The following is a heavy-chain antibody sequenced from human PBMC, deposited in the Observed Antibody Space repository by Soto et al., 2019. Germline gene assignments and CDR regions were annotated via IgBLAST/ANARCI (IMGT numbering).Heavy chain of an antibody. CDR3: TREHVVTIFRRGQRGSFDN. J-gene: IGHJ4*02. V-gene: IGHV3-21*01. Sequence: GGSLRLSCAASGFTFSSYTMNWVRQAPGKGLEWVAFITGGSDYIYYADSVKGRFTISRDVANNSLFLQMSSLRAEDTAVYYCTREHVVTIFRRGQRGSFDNWSQGTLVTVSS. D-gene: IGHD3-9*01. CDR1: GFTFSSYT. CDR2: ITGGSDYI.